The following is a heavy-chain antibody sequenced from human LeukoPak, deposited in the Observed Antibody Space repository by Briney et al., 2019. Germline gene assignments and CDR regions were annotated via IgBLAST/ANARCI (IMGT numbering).Heavy chain of an antibody. Sequence: GGSLRLSCAASGFTFSSYAMHWVRQAPGKGLEWVAVISYDGSNKYYADSVKGRFTISRDNSKNTLYLQMNSLRAEDTAVYYCARAELLLWFGEIDYWGQGTLVTVSS. CDR3: ARAELLLWFGEIDY. D-gene: IGHD3-10*01. J-gene: IGHJ4*02. V-gene: IGHV3-30*04. CDR2: ISYDGSNK. CDR1: GFTFSSYA.